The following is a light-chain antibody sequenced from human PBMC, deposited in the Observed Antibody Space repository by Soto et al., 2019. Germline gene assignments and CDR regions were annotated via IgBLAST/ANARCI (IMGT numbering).Light chain of an antibody. V-gene: IGKV3-15*01. CDR2: AAS. J-gene: IGKJ5*01. CDR3: QHYDHLPIT. CDR1: QSLSFN. Sequence: EIVMTQSPATLSVSPGERATLSCRASQSLSFNLAWYQQKPGQAPRPLIYAASTRATGIPARFSGSGSGTDFTLTISRLEPEDVATYYCQHYDHLPITFGQGTRLEIK.